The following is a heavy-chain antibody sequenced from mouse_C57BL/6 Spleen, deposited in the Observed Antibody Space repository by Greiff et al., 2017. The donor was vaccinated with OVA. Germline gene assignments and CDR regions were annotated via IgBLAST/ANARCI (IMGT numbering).Heavy chain of an antibody. CDR2: IHPNSGST. Sequence: VQLQQPGAELVKPGASVKLSCKASGYTFTSYWMHWVKQRPGQGLEWIGMIHPNSGSTNYNEKFKSKATLTVDKSSSTAYMQLSSLTSEDSAVYYCARSGDYGVLDYWGQGTTLTVSS. J-gene: IGHJ2*01. D-gene: IGHD2-4*01. CDR3: ARSGDYGVLDY. V-gene: IGHV1-64*01. CDR1: GYTFTSYW.